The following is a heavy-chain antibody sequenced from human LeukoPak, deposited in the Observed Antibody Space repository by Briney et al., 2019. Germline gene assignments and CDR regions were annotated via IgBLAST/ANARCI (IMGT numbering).Heavy chain of an antibody. CDR1: GFTFNRNN. CDR3: ARETIVAVAGDF. CDR2: ISSTSITM. V-gene: IGHV3-48*01. D-gene: IGHD6-19*01. J-gene: IGHJ4*02. Sequence: PGGSLRLSCAASGFTFNRNNMNWVRQAPGKGLEWVSYISSTSITMYYADPVKGRFTISRDNAKNSLYLQMNSLRADDTAVYYCARETIVAVAGDFWGQGTLVTVSS.